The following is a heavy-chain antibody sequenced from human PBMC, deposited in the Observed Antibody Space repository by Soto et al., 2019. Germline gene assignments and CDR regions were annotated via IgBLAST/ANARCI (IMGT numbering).Heavy chain of an antibody. CDR1: GGSFSGYY. V-gene: IGHV4-34*01. CDR2: INHSGST. Sequence: SEALSLTCAIYGGSFSGYYWTWIRQPPGTGLEWIGEINHSGSTNYNPSLKSRVTISVDTSKNQFSLKLTSVTAADTAVYYCARDKITGLLDYWGQGTLVTVSS. D-gene: IGHD2-8*02. J-gene: IGHJ4*02. CDR3: ARDKITGLLDY.